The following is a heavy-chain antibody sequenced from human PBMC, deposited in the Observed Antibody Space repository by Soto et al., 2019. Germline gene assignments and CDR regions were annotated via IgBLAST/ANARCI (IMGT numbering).Heavy chain of an antibody. CDR1: GGSISTSNW. CDR2: VYRTGST. V-gene: IGHV4-4*02. Sequence: SETLSLTCAVSGGSISTSNWWSWVRQPPGKGLEWIGEVYRTGSTNYNPSLESRLTISVDKSKNQFSLKLTSVTAADTAVYYCARLGGYYQAFDSWGQGTLVTVS. CDR3: ARLGGYYQAFDS. J-gene: IGHJ4*02. D-gene: IGHD3-22*01.